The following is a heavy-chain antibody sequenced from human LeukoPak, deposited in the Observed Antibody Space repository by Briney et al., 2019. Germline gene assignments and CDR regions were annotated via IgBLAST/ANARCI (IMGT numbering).Heavy chain of an antibody. J-gene: IGHJ3*02. D-gene: IGHD3-3*01. CDR3: ARGSIRFSQNGAFDI. Sequence: ASEKVSCKASGDTFSSYAISWVRQAPGQGLEWMGRIIPILGIANYAQKFQGRVTITTDESTSTAYMELSSLRSEDTAVYYCARGSIRFSQNGAFDIWGQGTMVTVSS. CDR1: GDTFSSYA. V-gene: IGHV1-69*04. CDR2: IIPILGIA.